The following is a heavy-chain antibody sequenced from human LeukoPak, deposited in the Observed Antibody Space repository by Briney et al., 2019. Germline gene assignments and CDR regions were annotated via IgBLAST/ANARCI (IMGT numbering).Heavy chain of an antibody. J-gene: IGHJ6*03. CDR1: GYSLTSYW. CDR2: IYPGDSDT. D-gene: IGHD3-10*01. Sequence: GESLKISCKGSGYSLTSYWIGWVRQMPGKGLEWMGIIYPGDSDTRYSPSFQGQVTISADKSISTAYLQWSSLKASDTAMYYCARHKVEDGSFYYYMDVWGKGTTVTVSS. CDR3: ARHKVEDGSFYYYMDV. V-gene: IGHV5-51*01.